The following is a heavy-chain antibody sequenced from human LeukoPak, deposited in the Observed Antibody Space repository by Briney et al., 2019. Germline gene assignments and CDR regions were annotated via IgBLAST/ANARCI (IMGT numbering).Heavy chain of an antibody. V-gene: IGHV3-64D*06. Sequence: GSLRLFCLAFGFIFSPYAIPLVRPASGKGLEYVSSISSEGKTTYYADSVKGRFTISRDNSKNTLYLQMSSLRPEDTAVYYCVKDRWVDHWGQGTLVTVSS. J-gene: IGHJ4*02. CDR3: VKDRWVDH. CDR1: GFIFSPYA. CDR2: ISSEGKTT. D-gene: IGHD6-13*01.